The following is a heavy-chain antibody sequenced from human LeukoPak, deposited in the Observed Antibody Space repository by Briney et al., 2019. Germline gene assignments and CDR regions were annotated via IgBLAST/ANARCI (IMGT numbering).Heavy chain of an antibody. CDR2: ISAYNRDT. CDR1: GYSFTAFY. V-gene: IGHV1-18*04. Sequence: ASVKVSCKASGYSFTAFYIHWVRQAPGQGLEWVGWISAYNRDTNYAQKVQGRVTLTTDTSTTTAYMELRSLRSDDTAVYYCARDISGGPYFDYWGQGTLVTVAS. J-gene: IGHJ4*02. D-gene: IGHD4-23*01. CDR3: ARDISGGPYFDY.